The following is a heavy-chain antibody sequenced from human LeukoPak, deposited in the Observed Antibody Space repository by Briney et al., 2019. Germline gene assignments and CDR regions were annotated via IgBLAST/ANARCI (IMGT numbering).Heavy chain of an antibody. CDR2: ISGSGGST. V-gene: IGHV3-23*01. D-gene: IGHD3-16*02. Sequence: PGGSLRLSCAASGFTFSSYAMSWVRQAPGKGLEWVSAISGSGGSTYYADSVKGRFTISRDNSKNTLYLQMNSLRAEDTAVYYCATRMITFGGVIAYFDYWGQGTLVTVSS. CDR1: GFTFSSYA. J-gene: IGHJ4*02. CDR3: ATRMITFGGVIAYFDY.